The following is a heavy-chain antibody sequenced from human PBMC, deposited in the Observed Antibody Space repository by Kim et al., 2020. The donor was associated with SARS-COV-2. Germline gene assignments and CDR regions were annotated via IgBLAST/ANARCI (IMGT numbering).Heavy chain of an antibody. CDR1: GFSFNSYA. D-gene: IGHD5-18*01. V-gene: IGHV3-30*04. CDR2: ISYDGSDK. CDR3: AKDSATAPYYFDS. J-gene: IGHJ4*01. Sequence: GGSLRLSCAASGFSFNSYAMHWVRQAPGKGLQWLAVISYDGSDKSYADSVKGRFTISRDNSKNTLYLQMDSLRLEDTAMYHCAKDSATAPYYFDSWGQGT.